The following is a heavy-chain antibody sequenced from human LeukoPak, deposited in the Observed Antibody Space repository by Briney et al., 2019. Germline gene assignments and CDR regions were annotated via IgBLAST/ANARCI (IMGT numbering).Heavy chain of an antibody. Sequence: SETLSLTCTVSGGSISSYYWSWIRQPAGKGLEWIGRIYTSGSTNYNPSLKSRVTMSVDTSKNQFSLKLSSVTAADTAVYYCAREAIPLGYCSSTSCLYYFDYWGQGTLVTVS. CDR3: AREAIPLGYCSSTSCLYYFDY. J-gene: IGHJ4*02. CDR1: GGSISSYY. V-gene: IGHV4-4*07. D-gene: IGHD2-2*01. CDR2: IYTSGST.